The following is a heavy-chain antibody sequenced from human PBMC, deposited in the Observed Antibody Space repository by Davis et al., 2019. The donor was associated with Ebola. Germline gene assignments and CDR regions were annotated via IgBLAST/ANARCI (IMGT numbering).Heavy chain of an antibody. CDR2: IYHSGST. J-gene: IGHJ6*02. CDR3: ARRGFMDV. CDR1: GGSISSSNW. V-gene: IGHV4-4*02. Sequence: GSLRLSCAVSGGSISSSNWWSWVRQPPGKGLEWIGEIYHSGSTNYNPSLKSRVTMSVDTSKNQFSLKLSSVTAADTAVYYCARRGFMDVWGQGTTVTVSS.